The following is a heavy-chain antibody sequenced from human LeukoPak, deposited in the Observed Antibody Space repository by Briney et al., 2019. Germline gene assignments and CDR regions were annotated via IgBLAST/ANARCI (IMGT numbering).Heavy chain of an antibody. CDR3: ARDFPNFGESYSNAFDI. Sequence: ASVKVSCKASGYTFTSYDINWVRQATGQGLEWMGWMNPNSGNTGYAQKFRGRVTVTRNTSISTAYMELSSLRSEDTAVYYCARDFPNFGESYSNAFDIWGEGTMVTVSS. D-gene: IGHD3-10*01. CDR2: MNPNSGNT. V-gene: IGHV1-8*03. CDR1: GYTFTSYD. J-gene: IGHJ3*02.